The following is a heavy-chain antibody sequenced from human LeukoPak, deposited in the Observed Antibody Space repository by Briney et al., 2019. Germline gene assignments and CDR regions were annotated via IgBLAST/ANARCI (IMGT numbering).Heavy chain of an antibody. D-gene: IGHD3-10*01. CDR3: ATVWFGETDYYFDY. Sequence: SETLSLTCTVSGGSISSGDYYWSWIRQPPGKGLEWIGYIYYSGSTYYNPSLKSRVTISVDTSKNQFSLKLSSVTAADTAVYYCATVWFGETDYYFDYWGQGTLVTVSS. CDR1: GGSISSGDYY. J-gene: IGHJ4*02. V-gene: IGHV4-30-4*01. CDR2: IYYSGST.